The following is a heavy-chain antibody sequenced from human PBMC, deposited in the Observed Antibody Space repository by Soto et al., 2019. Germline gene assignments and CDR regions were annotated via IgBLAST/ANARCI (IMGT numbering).Heavy chain of an antibody. CDR3: ARVPIAADEHFDY. Sequence: EVQLVESGGGLVQPGGSLRLSCAASGFTFSFYSMNWVRQAPGKGLEWVSYISSTSSTIYYADSAKGRFTISRDNAKTSLYLPMNSLRAEDPAVYYCARVPIAADEHFDYWGQGTLVTVSS. D-gene: IGHD6-13*01. CDR2: ISSTSSTI. CDR1: GFTFSFYS. J-gene: IGHJ4*02. V-gene: IGHV3-48*01.